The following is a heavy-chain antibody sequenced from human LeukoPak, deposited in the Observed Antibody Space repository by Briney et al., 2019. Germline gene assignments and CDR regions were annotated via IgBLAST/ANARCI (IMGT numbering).Heavy chain of an antibody. Sequence: GASVKVSCKASGYTFTGYYMHWVRQAPGQGLEWMGWINPNSGGTNYAQKFQGRVTMTRDTSISTAYMELSRLRSDDTAVYYCARDRDVDTAMVASFDYWGQGTLVTVSS. CDR2: INPNSGGT. CDR3: ARDRDVDTAMVASFDY. V-gene: IGHV1-2*02. J-gene: IGHJ4*02. CDR1: GYTFTGYY. D-gene: IGHD5-18*01.